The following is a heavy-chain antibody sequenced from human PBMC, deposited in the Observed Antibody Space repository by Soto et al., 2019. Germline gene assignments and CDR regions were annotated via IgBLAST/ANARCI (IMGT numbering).Heavy chain of an antibody. V-gene: IGHV4-31*03. CDR3: ARGDMVRGVTPFDY. CDR1: GGSISSGGYY. Sequence: QVQLQESGPGLVKPSQTLSLTCTVSGGSISSGGYYWSWIRQHPGKGLEWIGYIYYSGSTYYNPSRKSRVTISVDTSKNQFSLKLSSVTAADTAVYYCARGDMVRGVTPFDYWGQGTLVTVSS. J-gene: IGHJ4*02. D-gene: IGHD3-10*01. CDR2: IYYSGST.